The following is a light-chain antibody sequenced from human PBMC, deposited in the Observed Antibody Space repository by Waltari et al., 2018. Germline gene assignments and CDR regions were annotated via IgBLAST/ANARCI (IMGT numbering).Light chain of an antibody. Sequence: QSALTQPASVSGSPGQSITISCTGTNSDIGASNFVSCYQHHPGKAPILIIFDVTFRSAGVSHRFSGSKSGNTASLTISGLQAEDEADYFCASYIGSALELFGGGTRLTVL. CDR1: NSDIGASNF. V-gene: IGLV2-14*03. CDR2: DVT. CDR3: ASYIGSALEL. J-gene: IGLJ3*02.